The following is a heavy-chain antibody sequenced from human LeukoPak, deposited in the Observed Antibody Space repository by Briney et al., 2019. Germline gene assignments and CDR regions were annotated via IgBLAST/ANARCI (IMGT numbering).Heavy chain of an antibody. Sequence: SETLSLTCTVSGGSISSGSYYWSWIRQPAGKGLEWIGRIYTSGSTNYNPSLKSRVTISVDTSKNQFSLKLSSVTAADTAVYYCAREYDAFDIWDQGTMVTVSS. CDR1: GGSISSGSYY. V-gene: IGHV4-61*02. CDR3: AREYDAFDI. J-gene: IGHJ3*02. CDR2: IYTSGST.